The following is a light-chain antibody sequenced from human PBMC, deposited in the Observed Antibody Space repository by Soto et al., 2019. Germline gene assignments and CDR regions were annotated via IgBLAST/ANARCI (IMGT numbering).Light chain of an antibody. J-gene: IGKJ1*01. CDR2: GAS. CDR3: QQYNNWPPAWT. V-gene: IGKV3-15*01. Sequence: ENVMTQSPATLSVSPGESATLSCRASQRISSNLAWYQQKPGQAPRLLIYGASTRATGIPARFSGSGSGTEFTLTISSLQSEDFAVYYCQQYNNWPPAWTFGQGTKWIS. CDR1: QRISSN.